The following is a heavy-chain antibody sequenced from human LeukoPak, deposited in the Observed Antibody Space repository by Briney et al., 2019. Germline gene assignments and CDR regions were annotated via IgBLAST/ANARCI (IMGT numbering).Heavy chain of an antibody. CDR3: ARDPNWELLGY. D-gene: IGHD1-26*01. CDR2: FSSSSGST. CDR1: GFTFSTYA. J-gene: IGHJ4*02. Sequence: GGSLRLSCAASGFTFSTYAMSWVRQAPGKGLEWVSAFSSSSGSTYYADSVKGRFTISRDNAKNSLYLQMNSLRAEDTAVYYCARDPNWELLGYWGQGTLVTVSS. V-gene: IGHV3-21*01.